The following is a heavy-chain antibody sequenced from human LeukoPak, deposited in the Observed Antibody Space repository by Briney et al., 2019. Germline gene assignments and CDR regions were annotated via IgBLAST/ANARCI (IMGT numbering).Heavy chain of an antibody. J-gene: IGHJ4*01. V-gene: IGHV3-7*01. CDR3: ARDGTAAGLYFDL. D-gene: IGHD6-13*01. Sequence: PGGSLRLSCAVSGFTFSSYWMNWGRQAPGKGLKWVASIKQDGSEKSYVDSVKGPFTISRDNTKNSLYLQMSSLRAEETAVYYCARDGTAAGLYFDLWGQGTLVTVSS. CDR2: IKQDGSEK. CDR1: GFTFSSYW.